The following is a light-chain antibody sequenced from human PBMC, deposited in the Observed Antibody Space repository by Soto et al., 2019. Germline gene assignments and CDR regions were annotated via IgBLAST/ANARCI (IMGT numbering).Light chain of an antibody. Sequence: QSALTQPPSASGSPGQSVTISCTGTSSDVGAYDYVSWYQQHPGKAPKLMIYEINKRPSGVPDRFSGSKSGNTASLTVSGLQAEDEADYYCSSYTAGGTIFGTGTKLTVL. J-gene: IGLJ1*01. CDR2: EIN. V-gene: IGLV2-8*01. CDR1: SSDVGAYDY. CDR3: SSYTAGGTI.